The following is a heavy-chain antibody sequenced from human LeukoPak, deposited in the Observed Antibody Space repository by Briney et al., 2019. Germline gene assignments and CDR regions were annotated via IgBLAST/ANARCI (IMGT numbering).Heavy chain of an antibody. D-gene: IGHD3-3*01. CDR2: IYYNGST. Sequence: SETLSLTCTVSGGSISSGDYYWSWIRQPPGKGLEWIGYIYYNGSTYYNPSLKSRVTISVDTSKNQFSLKLSSVTAADTAVYYCARGRTRDYDFWSGPPVLGLDYWGQGTLVTVSS. V-gene: IGHV4-30-4*01. CDR3: ARGRTRDYDFWSGPPVLGLDY. CDR1: GGSISSGDYY. J-gene: IGHJ4*02.